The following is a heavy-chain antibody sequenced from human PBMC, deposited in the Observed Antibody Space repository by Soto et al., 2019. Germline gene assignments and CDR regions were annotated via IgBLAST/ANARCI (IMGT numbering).Heavy chain of an antibody. V-gene: IGHV2-5*01. CDR1: GFSLSTSGVG. J-gene: IGHJ4*02. D-gene: IGHD6-13*01. CDR2: IYWNDDK. CDR3: AHSREYSSSWYAYY. Sequence: QITLKASGPTLVNPTQPLTLTCTFSGFSLSTSGVGVGWIRQPPAKALEWLALIYWNDDKRYRPSLQSRLTLTKDTSKNQVVLTMTNMDPVDTATYYCAHSREYSSSWYAYYWGQGTLVTVSS.